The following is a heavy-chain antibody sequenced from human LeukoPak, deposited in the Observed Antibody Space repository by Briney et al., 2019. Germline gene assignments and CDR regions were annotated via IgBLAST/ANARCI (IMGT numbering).Heavy chain of an antibody. CDR3: AKAGTTGIHHWFDP. Sequence: PSETLSLTCVVPGYSISNDYYWGWIRQPPGKGLEWIGNIYHSGGSYYNPSLKSRVTILVDTPKNQFSLKLSSVTAADTAVYYCAKAGTTGIHHWFDPWGQGNLVTVSS. CDR1: GYSISNDYY. J-gene: IGHJ5*02. V-gene: IGHV4-38-2*01. CDR2: IYHSGGS. D-gene: IGHD1-1*01.